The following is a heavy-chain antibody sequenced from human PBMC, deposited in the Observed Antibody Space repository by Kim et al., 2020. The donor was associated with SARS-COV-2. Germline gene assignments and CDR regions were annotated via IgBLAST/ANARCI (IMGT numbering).Heavy chain of an antibody. Sequence: GGSLRLSCAASGFTFSSYAMSWVRQAPGKGLEWVSGISSSNGNTYYADSVKGRFTISRDNSKTTLYLQMNSLRAGDTAVYYCAKDYGSGRPYYFDSWGQGTLVTVSS. J-gene: IGHJ4*02. D-gene: IGHD3-10*01. CDR1: GFTFSSYA. V-gene: IGHV3-23*01. CDR3: AKDYGSGRPYYFDS. CDR2: ISSSNGNT.